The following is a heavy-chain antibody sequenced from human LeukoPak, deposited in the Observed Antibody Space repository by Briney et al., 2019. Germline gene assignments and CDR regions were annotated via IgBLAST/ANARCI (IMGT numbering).Heavy chain of an antibody. CDR1: GFSVSNENYY. D-gene: IGHD3-10*01. V-gene: IGHV4-61*01. CDR3: ARASMVRGVILLPFDY. Sequence: PSETLSLTCTVSGFSVSNENYYWSWIRQPPGKGLEWIGYIYNSGSTKYNPSLESLVTISVDTSKNQFSPKLNSVTAADTAVYYCARASMVRGVILLPFDYWGQGTLVTVSS. J-gene: IGHJ4*02. CDR2: IYNSGST.